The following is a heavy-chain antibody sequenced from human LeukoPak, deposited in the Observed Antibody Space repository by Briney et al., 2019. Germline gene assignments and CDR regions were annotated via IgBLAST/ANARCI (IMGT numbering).Heavy chain of an antibody. J-gene: IGHJ5*02. Sequence: ASVKVSCKASGYTFTGYYMHWVRQAPGQGLEWMGWINPNSGGTNYAQKFQGRVTMTRDTSISTAYMELSRLRSDDTAVYYCAGDPITMVRGVIFRWFDPWGQGTLVTVSS. V-gene: IGHV1-2*02. CDR3: AGDPITMVRGVIFRWFDP. CDR2: INPNSGGT. CDR1: GYTFTGYY. D-gene: IGHD3-10*01.